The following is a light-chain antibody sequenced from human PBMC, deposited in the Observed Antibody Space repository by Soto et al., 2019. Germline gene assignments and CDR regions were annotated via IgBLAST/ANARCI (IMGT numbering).Light chain of an antibody. CDR2: DAS. V-gene: IGKV3-11*01. Sequence: EIVLTQSPATLSLSPGERATLSCRASQSVSSYLAWYQQKPGQAPRLLIYDASNRATGIPARFSGSGSGTDFTLTISSLEPEDFAVYYCQQRSNWPPWTFGKGNKVEIK. CDR3: QQRSNWPPWT. CDR1: QSVSSY. J-gene: IGKJ1*01.